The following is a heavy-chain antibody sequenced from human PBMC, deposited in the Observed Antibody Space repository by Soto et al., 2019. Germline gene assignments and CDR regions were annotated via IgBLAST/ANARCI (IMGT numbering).Heavy chain of an antibody. CDR1: GGSFGGYY. Sequence: PSETLSLTCAVYGGSFGGYYWNWIGQRPGKGLEWIGEINHSGSTNYNPSLQSRVTISVDTSKNQFSLKLNSVTAADTAVYYCARGVGGSSGYDYGLSYYYSYMDVWGKGTTVTVSS. V-gene: IGHV4-34*01. J-gene: IGHJ6*03. D-gene: IGHD5-12*01. CDR2: INHSGST. CDR3: ARGVGGSSGYDYGLSYYYSYMDV.